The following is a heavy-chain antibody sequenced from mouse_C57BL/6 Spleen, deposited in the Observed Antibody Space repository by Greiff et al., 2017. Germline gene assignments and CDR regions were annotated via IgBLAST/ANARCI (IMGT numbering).Heavy chain of an antibody. CDR2: INPYNGDT. V-gene: IGHV1-20*01. CDR1: GYSFTGYF. CDR3: ARGYYGSSPYFDY. D-gene: IGHD1-1*01. Sequence: EVQLQESGPELVKPGDSVKISCKASGYSFTGYFMNWVMQSHGKSLEWIGRINPYNGDTFYNQKFKGKATLTVDKSSSTAHMELRSLTSEDSAVYYCARGYYGSSPYFDYWGQGTTLTVSS. J-gene: IGHJ2*01.